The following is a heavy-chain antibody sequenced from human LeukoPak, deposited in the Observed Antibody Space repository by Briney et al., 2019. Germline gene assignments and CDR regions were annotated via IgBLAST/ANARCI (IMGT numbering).Heavy chain of an antibody. D-gene: IGHD3-3*01. Sequence: PSQTLSLTCTVSGGSISSGDYDWSWIRQPPGKGLEWIGYVYYSWSTYYNPSLKSRVTISVDTSKNQFSLKLSSVTASDTAVYYCARGKRITIFGVVKLWFDPWGQGTLVTVSS. CDR2: VYYSWST. J-gene: IGHJ5*02. CDR3: ARGKRITIFGVVKLWFDP. CDR1: GGSISSGDYD. V-gene: IGHV4-30-4*08.